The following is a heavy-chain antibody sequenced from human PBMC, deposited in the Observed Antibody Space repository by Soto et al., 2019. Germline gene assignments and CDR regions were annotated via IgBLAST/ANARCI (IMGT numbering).Heavy chain of an antibody. Sequence: GASVKVSCKASGYTFTGYYMHWVRQAPGQGLEWMGWINPNSGGTNYAQKFQGWVTMTRDTSISTAYMELSRLRSDDTAVYYCARKTAMVTSPFDIWGQGTMVTVSS. V-gene: IGHV1-2*04. D-gene: IGHD5-18*01. CDR2: INPNSGGT. CDR3: ARKTAMVTSPFDI. J-gene: IGHJ3*02. CDR1: GYTFTGYY.